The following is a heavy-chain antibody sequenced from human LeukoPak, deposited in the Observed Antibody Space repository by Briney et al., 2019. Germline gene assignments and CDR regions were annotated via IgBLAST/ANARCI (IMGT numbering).Heavy chain of an antibody. D-gene: IGHD3-22*01. CDR2: IYHSGST. J-gene: IGHJ4*02. V-gene: IGHV4-4*02. Sequence: PSGTLSLTCAVSGGSISSSNWWSWVRQPPGKGLEWIGEIYHSGSTNYNPSLKSRVTISVDKSKNQFSLKLSSVTAADTAVYYCARAKRGYDSSGYYSGLDYWGQGTLVTVSS. CDR3: ARAKRGYDSSGYYSGLDY. CDR1: GGSISSSNW.